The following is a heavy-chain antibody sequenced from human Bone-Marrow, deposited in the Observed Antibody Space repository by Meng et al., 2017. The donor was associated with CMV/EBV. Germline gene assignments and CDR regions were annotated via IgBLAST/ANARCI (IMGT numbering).Heavy chain of an antibody. CDR2: ISFDGSSK. CDR1: GFTFSNYA. V-gene: IGHV3-30-3*01. Sequence: GESLKISCAASGFTFSNYAMHWVRQAPGKGLEWVAVISFDGSSKYYADSVKGRFTISRDNSKNTVYIRMNNLRAGDMAVYYCVRGGAAADWGGFFDYWGQGTLVTVSS. J-gene: IGHJ4*02. CDR3: VRGGAAADWGGFFDY. D-gene: IGHD6-13*01.